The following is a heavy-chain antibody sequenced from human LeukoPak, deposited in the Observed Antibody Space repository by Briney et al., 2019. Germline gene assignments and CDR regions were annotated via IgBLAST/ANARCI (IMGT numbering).Heavy chain of an antibody. CDR3: ARTYYYGSGSPSFFDY. V-gene: IGHV3-30*04. J-gene: IGHJ4*02. CDR2: ISYDGSNK. Sequence: GRSLRLSCAASGFTFSSYAMHWVRQAPGKGLEWVAVISYDGSNKYYADSVKGRFTISRDNSKNTLYLQMNSLRAEDTAVYYCARTYYYGSGSPSFFDYWGQGTLVTVSS. D-gene: IGHD3-10*01. CDR1: GFTFSSYA.